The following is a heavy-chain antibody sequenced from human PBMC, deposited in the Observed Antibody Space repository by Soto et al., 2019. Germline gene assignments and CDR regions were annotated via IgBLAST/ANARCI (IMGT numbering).Heavy chain of an antibody. CDR2: IYYSGST. J-gene: IGHJ4*02. D-gene: IGHD6-19*01. Sequence: PSETLSLTCTVSGVSISRSSYYWGWIRQPPGKGLEWVGSIYYSGSTYYNPSLKSRVTISVDTSKNQFSLKLSSVTAADTAVYYCARHIAVAREYFDLWGQGTLVTVSS. CDR3: ARHIAVAREYFDL. V-gene: IGHV4-39*01. CDR1: GVSISRSSYY.